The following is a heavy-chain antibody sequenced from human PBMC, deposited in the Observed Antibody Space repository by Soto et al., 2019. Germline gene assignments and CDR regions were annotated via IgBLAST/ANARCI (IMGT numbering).Heavy chain of an antibody. CDR1: GGSISSGGYC. CDR2: IYYSGST. V-gene: IGHV4-31*03. CDR3: AREALTGLGFLRPLVPDKRPYFDY. D-gene: IGHD2-15*01. J-gene: IGHJ4*02. Sequence: SETLSLTCTVSGGSISSGGYCWSWIRQHPGKGLEWIGYIYYSGSTYYNPSLKSRVTISVDTSKNQFSLKLSSVTAADTAVYYCAREALTGLGFLRPLVPDKRPYFDYWGQGTLVTVSS.